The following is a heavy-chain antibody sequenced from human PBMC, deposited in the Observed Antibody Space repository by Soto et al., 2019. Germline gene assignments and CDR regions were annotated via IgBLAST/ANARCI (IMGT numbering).Heavy chain of an antibody. Sequence: NPSETLSLTCSVSGGSINLGGYYWSWFRQHPGKGLAWIGYIYYSGSTYYNPSLKSRVTISVHTSKNQFSLKLSSVTAADTAVYFRARELETSLDPGGERRLVNVSX. J-gene: IGHJ5*02. CDR2: IYYSGST. CDR1: GGSINLGGYY. D-gene: IGHD3-3*01. CDR3: ARELETSLDP. V-gene: IGHV4-31*03.